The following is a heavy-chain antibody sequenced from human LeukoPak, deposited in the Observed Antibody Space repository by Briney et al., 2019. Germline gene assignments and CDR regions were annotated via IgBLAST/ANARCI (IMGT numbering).Heavy chain of an antibody. Sequence: KPGGSLRLSCAASGFTFSSYGMHWVRQAPGKGLEWVAFIRYDGSNKYYADSVKGRFTISRDNSKNTLYLQMNSLRAEDTAVYYCANFKATIVRGWGQGTLVTVSS. D-gene: IGHD3-10*01. CDR3: ANFKATIVRG. CDR1: GFTFSSYG. V-gene: IGHV3-30*02. J-gene: IGHJ4*02. CDR2: IRYDGSNK.